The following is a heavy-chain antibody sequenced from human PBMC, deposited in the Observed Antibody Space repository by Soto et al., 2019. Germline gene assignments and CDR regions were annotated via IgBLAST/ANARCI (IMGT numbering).Heavy chain of an antibody. CDR3: AKDTSDSTSYVHGMDV. Sequence: PGGSLRLSCAASGFTFSFYAMNWVRQAPGAGLEWVSTITGSGDATFYADSVKGRFTISRDNSKNTLWLQMNSLRAEDTAVYYCAKDTSDSTSYVHGMDVWGEGTTVTVSS. V-gene: IGHV3-23*01. CDR1: GFTFSFYA. J-gene: IGHJ6*04. D-gene: IGHD2-2*01. CDR2: ITGSGDAT.